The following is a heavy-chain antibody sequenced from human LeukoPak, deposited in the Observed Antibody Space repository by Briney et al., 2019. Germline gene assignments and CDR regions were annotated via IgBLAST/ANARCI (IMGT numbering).Heavy chain of an antibody. Sequence: ASVKVSCKASGYTFTSYGISWVRQAPGQGLEWMGWTSAYNGNTKYVQKLQGRVTMTTDTSTSTAYMELRSLRSDDTAVYYCARAEGLGTYFDCWGQGTLVTVSS. V-gene: IGHV1-18*01. CDR1: GYTFTSYG. J-gene: IGHJ4*02. CDR3: ARAEGLGTYFDC. D-gene: IGHD7-27*01. CDR2: TSAYNGNT.